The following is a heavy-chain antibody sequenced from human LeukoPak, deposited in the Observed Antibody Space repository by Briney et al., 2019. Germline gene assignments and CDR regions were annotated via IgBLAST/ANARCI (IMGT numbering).Heavy chain of an antibody. Sequence: GGSLRLSCAASGFTVSSNYMSWVRQAPGKGLEWVSVIYSGGSTYYADSVKGRFTISRDNSKNTLYLQMNSLRAVDTAVYYCARGEYQLPQGNWGQGTLVTVSS. D-gene: IGHD2-2*01. CDR3: ARGEYQLPQGN. J-gene: IGHJ4*02. CDR1: GFTVSSNY. CDR2: IYSGGST. V-gene: IGHV3-66*02.